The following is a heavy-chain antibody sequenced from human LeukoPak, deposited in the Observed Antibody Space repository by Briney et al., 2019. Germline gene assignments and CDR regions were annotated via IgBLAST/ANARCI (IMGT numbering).Heavy chain of an antibody. D-gene: IGHD3-10*01. CDR3: AREFSYYGSGKYGMDV. CDR2: ISAYNGST. V-gene: IGHV1-18*01. J-gene: IGHJ6*02. CDR1: DFSFTSYG. Sequence: ASVKVSCKASDFSFTSYGMSWVRQAPGQGLEWMGWISAYNGSTKYAQKLQGRVTMTTDTSTGTAYMELRSLRPDDTAVYYCAREFSYYGSGKYGMDVWGQGTTVTVSS.